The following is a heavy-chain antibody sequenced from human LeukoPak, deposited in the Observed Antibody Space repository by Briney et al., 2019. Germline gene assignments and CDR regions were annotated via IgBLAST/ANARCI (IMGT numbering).Heavy chain of an antibody. CDR1: GFTVRSNY. V-gene: IGHV3-53*01. D-gene: IGHD5-18*01. CDR3: ARADGYSSWFVH. Sequence: GGSLRLSCAASGFTVRSNYMTWVRQAPGKGLEWVAVMYSGDSTYYDDSVKGRFTISRDNSKNTLDLQMNSLRDEDTGVYYCARADGYSSWFVHWGQGTLVTVSS. J-gene: IGHJ5*02. CDR2: MYSGDST.